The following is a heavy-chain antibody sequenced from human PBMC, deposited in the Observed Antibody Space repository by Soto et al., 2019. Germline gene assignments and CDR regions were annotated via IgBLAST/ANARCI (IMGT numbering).Heavy chain of an antibody. J-gene: IGHJ4*02. D-gene: IGHD1-1*01. CDR2: IYHSGST. CDR3: ARVQAR. V-gene: IGHV4-30-2*01. CDR1: GGSISSGGYS. Sequence: PSDTLSLTCAVSGGSISSGGYSWSWIRQPPGKGLEWIGYIYHSGSTYYNPSLKSRVTISVDRSKNQFSLKLSSVTAADTAVYSCARVQARWGQGTQVTVSS.